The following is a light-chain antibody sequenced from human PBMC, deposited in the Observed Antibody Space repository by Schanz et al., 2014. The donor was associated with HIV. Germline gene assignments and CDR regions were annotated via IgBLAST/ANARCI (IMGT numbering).Light chain of an antibody. Sequence: QSALPQPASVSGSPGQSITISCTGTSSDVGSYNLVSWYQQHPGKAPKLMIYEVSKRPSGVSNRFSGSKSGNTASLTISGLQAEDEADYYCNSYTSKNTPIFGGGTKVTVL. J-gene: IGLJ2*01. CDR1: SSDVGSYNL. CDR3: NSYTSKNTPI. CDR2: EVS. V-gene: IGLV2-14*02.